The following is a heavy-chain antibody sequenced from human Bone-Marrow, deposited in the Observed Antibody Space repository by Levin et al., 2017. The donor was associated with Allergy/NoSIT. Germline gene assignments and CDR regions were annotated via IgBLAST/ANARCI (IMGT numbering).Heavy chain of an antibody. CDR1: GFTFSDYP. Sequence: PGGSLRLSCTTSGFTFSDYPMNWVRQAPGKGLEWVGFIRSKTYSGTPEHAASVKGRFTISRDDSKSIAYLQMNSLTTEDTAVYYCAREEGDGRSVYWGQGTLVTVSS. CDR2: IRSKTYSGTP. D-gene: IGHD2-21*01. J-gene: IGHJ4*02. V-gene: IGHV3-49*04. CDR3: AREEGDGRSVY.